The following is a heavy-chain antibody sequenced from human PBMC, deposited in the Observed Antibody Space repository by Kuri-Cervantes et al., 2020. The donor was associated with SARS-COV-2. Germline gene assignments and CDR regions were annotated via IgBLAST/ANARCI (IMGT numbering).Heavy chain of an antibody. CDR1: GFTFSSYS. Sequence: GESLKISCAASGFTFSSYSMNWVRQAPGKGLEWVANIKEEGSEGNYVESVKGRFTISRDNSENSLFLQMNSLRAEDTAIYYCARDSGSIPGTGNNHFDYWGQGTLVTVSS. J-gene: IGHJ4*02. V-gene: IGHV3-7*01. CDR2: IKEEGSEG. CDR3: ARDSGSIPGTGNNHFDY. D-gene: IGHD1-1*01.